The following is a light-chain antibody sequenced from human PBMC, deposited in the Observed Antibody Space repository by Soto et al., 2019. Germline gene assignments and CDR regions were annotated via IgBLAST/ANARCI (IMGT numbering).Light chain of an antibody. CDR2: EVS. CDR1: SSDIGAYNF. V-gene: IGLV2-14*01. J-gene: IGLJ1*01. Sequence: QSALTQPASVSGSPGQSITISCTGTSSDIGAYNFVSWYQQHPGRAPKLLIFEVSNRPSGVSTRFSGSKSGNTASLTISGLQVGAELDYFGISYTRGGTLGVFGAGTKVTVL. CDR3: ISYTRGGTLGV.